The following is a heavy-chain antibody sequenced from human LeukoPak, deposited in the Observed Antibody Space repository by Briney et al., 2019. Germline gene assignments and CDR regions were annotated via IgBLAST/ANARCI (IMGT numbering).Heavy chain of an antibody. CDR2: IYTGGTT. Sequence: PGGSLRLSCAASGFTVSSNSMSWVRQAPGKGLVWVSVIYTGGTTYYADSVKGRFTISRDYAENSLYLQMNSLRAEDTAVYYCARDRGGRSGLDDWGQGTLVTVSS. V-gene: IGHV3-66*01. D-gene: IGHD2-15*01. CDR1: GFTVSSNS. J-gene: IGHJ4*02. CDR3: ARDRGGRSGLDD.